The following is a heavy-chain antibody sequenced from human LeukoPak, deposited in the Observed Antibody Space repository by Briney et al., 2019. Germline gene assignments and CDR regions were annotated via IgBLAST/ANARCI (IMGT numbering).Heavy chain of an antibody. Sequence: SETLSLTCTVSGGSISSYYWSWIRQPPGKGLEWIGYIYYSGSTNYNPSLKSRVTISVDTSKNQFPLKLSSVTAADTAVYYCARDEIAVADSRYMDVWGKGTTVTVSS. CDR3: ARDEIAVADSRYMDV. D-gene: IGHD6-19*01. CDR1: GGSISSYY. V-gene: IGHV4-59*01. CDR2: IYYSGST. J-gene: IGHJ6*03.